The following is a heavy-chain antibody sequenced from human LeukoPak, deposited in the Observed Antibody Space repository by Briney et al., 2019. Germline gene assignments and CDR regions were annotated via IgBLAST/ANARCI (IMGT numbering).Heavy chain of an antibody. V-gene: IGHV4-31*03. CDR1: GGSISSGGYY. CDR2: IYYSGST. J-gene: IGHJ4*02. D-gene: IGHD3-22*01. CDR3: ARSAFVKYYDSSGRLNRELDY. Sequence: SETLSLTCTVSGGSISSGGYYWSWLRQHPGKGLEWIGYIYYSGSTYYNPSLKSRVTISVDTSKNQFSLKLSSVTAADTAVYYCARSAFVKYYDSSGRLNRELDYWGQGTLVTVSS.